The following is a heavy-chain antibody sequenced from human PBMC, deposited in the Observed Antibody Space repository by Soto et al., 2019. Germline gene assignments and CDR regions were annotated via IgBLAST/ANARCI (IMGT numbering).Heavy chain of an antibody. J-gene: IGHJ4*02. CDR1: GFTFSTYA. Sequence: EVHLMESGGGLVQPGGSLGLSCAASGFTFSTYAMNWVRQAPGKGLEWFSVVSGGGGAEYADSVKGRFTISRDNFKNTLYLQMNSLRGEDTAVYYCARCTPGYVSGCCSHFEYWGQGSLVTVSS. V-gene: IGHV3-23*01. CDR3: ARCTPGYVSGCCSHFEY. D-gene: IGHD6-19*01. CDR2: VSGGGGA.